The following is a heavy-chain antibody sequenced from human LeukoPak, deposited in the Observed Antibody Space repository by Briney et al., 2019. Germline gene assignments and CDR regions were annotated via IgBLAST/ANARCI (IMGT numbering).Heavy chain of an antibody. V-gene: IGHV4-34*01. CDR3: AGGLAPPVLRFLEWLSGPNAFDI. Sequence: SETLSLTCAVYGGSFSGYYWSWIRQPPGKGLEWIGEIDHSGSTNYNPSLKSRVTISVDTSKNQFSLKLSSVTAADTAVYYCAGGLAPPVLRFLEWLSGPNAFDIWGQGTMVTVSS. J-gene: IGHJ3*02. CDR2: IDHSGST. D-gene: IGHD3-3*01. CDR1: GGSFSGYY.